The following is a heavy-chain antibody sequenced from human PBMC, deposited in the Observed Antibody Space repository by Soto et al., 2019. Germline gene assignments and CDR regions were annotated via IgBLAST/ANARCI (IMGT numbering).Heavy chain of an antibody. D-gene: IGHD7-27*01. CDR1: GYKFTTYG. CDR3: ARGLGTNGLDV. V-gene: IGHV1-18*04. J-gene: IGHJ6*02. Sequence: QVQLLQSGAEVKKPGASVKVSCKASGYKFTTYGITWVRQAPGQGLEWLGGISTYNGNTDYAQNLQDRVTMTTETSTSTAYLEVRSLTSDDTAVYFGARGLGTNGLDVWGQGTTVTVSS. CDR2: ISTYNGNT.